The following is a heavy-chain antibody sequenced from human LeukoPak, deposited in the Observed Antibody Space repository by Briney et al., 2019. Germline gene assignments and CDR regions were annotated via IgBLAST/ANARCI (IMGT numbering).Heavy chain of an antibody. D-gene: IGHD5-24*01. CDR1: GFTFNNYW. Sequence: GGSLRLSCAASGFTFNNYWMQWVRQAPGKGLVWVSIINGDGSATIYAGAVKGRFTISRNNAKNTLYLQMTSLRAEDTALYYCARDRGWRQNDNWGQGTLVTVSS. V-gene: IGHV3-74*01. CDR3: ARDRGWRQNDN. CDR2: INGDGSAT. J-gene: IGHJ4*02.